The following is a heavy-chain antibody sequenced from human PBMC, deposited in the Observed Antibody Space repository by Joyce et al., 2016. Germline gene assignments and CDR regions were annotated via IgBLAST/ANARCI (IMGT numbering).Heavy chain of an antibody. Sequence: QVQLVQSGAEVKKPGSSVKVSCKASGGTFTSYAIGWVRQAPGQGLEWIGGIIPIFNTENHAQKLRGRVTITADKSTSTAYMELSSLRSEDTAVYYCARDPVNYDFWSGYPRVGFDYWGQGTLVTVSS. CDR1: GGTFTSYA. CDR3: ARDPVNYDFWSGYPRVGFDY. J-gene: IGHJ4*02. CDR2: IIPIFNTE. D-gene: IGHD3-3*01. V-gene: IGHV1-69*06.